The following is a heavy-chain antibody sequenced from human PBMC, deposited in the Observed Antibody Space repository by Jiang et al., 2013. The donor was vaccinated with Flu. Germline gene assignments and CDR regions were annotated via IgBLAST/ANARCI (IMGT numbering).Heavy chain of an antibody. V-gene: IGHV3-23*01. Sequence: GGLVQPGGSLRLSCAASGFAFPTYAMTWVRQTPGKGLQWVSAINGYGDFINYAESVRGRFTISRDNAGYSLYLHMDSLSVDDTGLYYCARPRQDFGAWRWSFDLWGRGTLVTVSS. J-gene: IGHJ2*01. CDR3: ARPRQDFGAWRWSFDL. CDR2: INGYGDFI. D-gene: IGHD4-17*01. CDR1: GFAFPTYA.